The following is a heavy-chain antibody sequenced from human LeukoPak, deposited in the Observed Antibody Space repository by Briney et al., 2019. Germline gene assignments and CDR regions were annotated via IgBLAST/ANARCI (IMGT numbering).Heavy chain of an antibody. J-gene: IGHJ4*02. CDR1: GFTFSNYG. CDR3: AKDPPGDY. D-gene: IGHD7-27*01. Sequence: GGSLRLSCIASGFTFSNYGMSWVRQTPGKGLEWVSAIHASGDTTYYADFVKGRFTISRDNSKNTLYLQMNSLRAEDTAVYYCAKDPPGDYWGQGTLVTVSS. V-gene: IGHV3-23*01. CDR2: IHASGDTT.